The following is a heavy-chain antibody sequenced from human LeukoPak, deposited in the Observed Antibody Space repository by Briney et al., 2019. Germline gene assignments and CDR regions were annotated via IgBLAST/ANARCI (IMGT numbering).Heavy chain of an antibody. V-gene: IGHV3-30*02. CDR1: GFTFSTYA. CDR2: IRLDGSNK. Sequence: GGSLRLSCEASGFTFSTYAMHWVRQAPGKGLEWVAFIRLDGSNKYYPDSVKGRFTISRDNSKNTLYLQMNSLRPEDTAIYYCAKGGVAPDYWGQGTLVTVSS. J-gene: IGHJ4*02. D-gene: IGHD2-21*01. CDR3: AKGGVAPDY.